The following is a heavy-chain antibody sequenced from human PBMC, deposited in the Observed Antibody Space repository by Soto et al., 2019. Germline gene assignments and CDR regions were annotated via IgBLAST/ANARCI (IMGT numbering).Heavy chain of an antibody. J-gene: IGHJ5*02. CDR1: GFTFSTYD. D-gene: IGHD3-16*01. Sequence: EVQLVESGGGLVQPGGSLRLSCAASGFTFSTYDMHWVRQAPGKGLAWISAIGTIADTFYADSVKGRFTISRENAKSSLDLQMNSLTGGDTAVYYCARQAAYWHGGGGWFDPWGQGTLVTVSS. V-gene: IGHV3-13*01. CDR2: IGTIADT. CDR3: ARQAAYWHGGGGWFDP.